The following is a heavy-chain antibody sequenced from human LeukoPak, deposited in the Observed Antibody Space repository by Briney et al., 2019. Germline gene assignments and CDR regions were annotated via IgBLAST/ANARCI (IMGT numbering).Heavy chain of an antibody. D-gene: IGHD2-2*01. J-gene: IGHJ4*02. Sequence: GGSLRLSCAASGFTFDDYAMHWVRQAPGKGLEWVSLISGDGGSTYYADSVKGRFTVSRDNSKGSLYVQMNSLRTEDTALYYCAKDSCSSTSCYVEYWGQGTLVTVSS. CDR3: AKDSCSSTSCYVEY. CDR2: ISGDGGST. CDR1: GFTFDDYA. V-gene: IGHV3-43*02.